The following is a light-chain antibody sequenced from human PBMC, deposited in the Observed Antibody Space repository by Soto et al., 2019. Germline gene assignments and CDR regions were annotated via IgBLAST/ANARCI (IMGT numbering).Light chain of an antibody. CDR2: SDN. V-gene: IGLV1-44*01. CDR1: RSSIGTNT. J-gene: IGLJ2*01. Sequence: QSVVTQPPSASGTPGQRVTMSCSGSRSSIGTNTVTWYQQLPGTAPKLLIYSDNQRPSGVPDRFSGSKSGTSASLAISALQSDDEAAYYCAAWDVRFVVFGGGTKVTVL. CDR3: AAWDVRFVV.